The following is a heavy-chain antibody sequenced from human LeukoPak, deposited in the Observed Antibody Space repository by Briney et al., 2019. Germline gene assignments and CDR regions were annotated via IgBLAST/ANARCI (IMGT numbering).Heavy chain of an antibody. CDR3: ARNASNSGTSYFDY. J-gene: IGHJ4*02. Sequence: TSETLSLTCAVYGGSFSGYYWSWIRQPPGKGLEWIGEINHSGSTNYNPSLKSRVTISVDTSKNQFSLKLDSVTAADTAVYHCARNASNSGTSYFDYWGQGTLITVSS. CDR1: GGSFSGYY. D-gene: IGHD1-26*01. V-gene: IGHV4-34*01. CDR2: INHSGST.